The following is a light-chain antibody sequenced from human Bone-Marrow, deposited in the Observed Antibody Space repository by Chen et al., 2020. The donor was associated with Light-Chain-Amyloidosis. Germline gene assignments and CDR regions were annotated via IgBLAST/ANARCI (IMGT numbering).Light chain of an antibody. J-gene: IGLJ3*02. CDR3: QSYQGSSQGV. CDR1: SGSIATNY. V-gene: IGLV6-57*01. Sequence: NFMLTQPHSVSESPGKTVIISCTRSSGSIATNYVQWYQQRPGSSPTTVIYEDDQRPSGVPDRFSGSIHRCSNSASLTISGLKTGDEADYYCQSYQGSSQGVFGGGTKLTVL. CDR2: EDD.